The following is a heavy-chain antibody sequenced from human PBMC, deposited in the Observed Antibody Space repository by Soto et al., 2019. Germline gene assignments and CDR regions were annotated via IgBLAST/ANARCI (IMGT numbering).Heavy chain of an antibody. CDR3: ARDPLDYYDSSGYYYYYGMDV. CDR2: IIPIFGTA. Sequence: QVQLVQSGAEVKKPGSSVKVSCKASGGTFSSYAISWVRQAPGQGLEWMGGIIPIFGTANYAQKFQGRVTITADESTSTAYMELSSQRSEDTAVYYCARDPLDYYDSSGYYYYYGMDVWGQGTTVTVSS. V-gene: IGHV1-69*01. D-gene: IGHD3-22*01. CDR1: GGTFSSYA. J-gene: IGHJ6*02.